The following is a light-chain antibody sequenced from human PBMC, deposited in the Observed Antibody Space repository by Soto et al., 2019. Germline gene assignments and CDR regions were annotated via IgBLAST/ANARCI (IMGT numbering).Light chain of an antibody. CDR3: CSYTSGTSV. J-gene: IGLJ1*01. V-gene: IGLV2-8*01. Sequence: QSALTQPPSASGSPGQSVAISCTGTSSDVGGYNYVSWYQQHPGKAPKLMIYEVNKRPSGVPDRFSGSKSGNTASLTVSGLQAEDEADYYCCSYTSGTSVFGTGTKVTVL. CDR2: EVN. CDR1: SSDVGGYNY.